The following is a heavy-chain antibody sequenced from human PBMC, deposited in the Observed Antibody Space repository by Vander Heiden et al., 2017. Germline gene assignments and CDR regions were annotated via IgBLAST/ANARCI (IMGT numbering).Heavy chain of an antibody. Sequence: DVQLLESGGGLVQPGGSVLLSCAASGFTFSSQAMSWVRQAPGRGLEWVSIISGSGGSTYYANSVRGRFTISRDNSKSTVYLQMNSLTVEDTAVYYCAKGYCTSTSCPNWFDPWGQGTLVTVSS. V-gene: IGHV3-23*01. J-gene: IGHJ5*02. CDR1: GFTFSSQA. CDR2: ISGSGGST. CDR3: AKGYCTSTSCPNWFDP. D-gene: IGHD2-2*01.